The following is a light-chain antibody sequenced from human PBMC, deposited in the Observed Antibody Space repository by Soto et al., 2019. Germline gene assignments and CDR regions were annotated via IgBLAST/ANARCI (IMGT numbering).Light chain of an antibody. Sequence: QSVLTQPTSVSGAPGQRVTISCTGYNSNIGAGYDVHWYQQLPGTAPKLLIYGNSNRPSGVPDRFSASKSGTSASLAITRLQAEDEADYYCQSYDSSLSGWVFGGGTKVTVL. V-gene: IGLV1-40*01. CDR1: NSNIGAGYD. J-gene: IGLJ3*02. CDR2: GNS. CDR3: QSYDSSLSGWV.